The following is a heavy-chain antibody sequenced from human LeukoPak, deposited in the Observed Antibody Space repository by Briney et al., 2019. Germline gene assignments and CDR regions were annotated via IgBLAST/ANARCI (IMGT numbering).Heavy chain of an antibody. J-gene: IGHJ4*02. CDR3: ARGALIVGATSFDY. Sequence: KPSETLSLTCTVSGGSIISYYWSWIRQPPGRGLEWIGYIYYGGSTNYNPSLKSRVTISVDTSRNQFSLKLSSVTAADTAVYYCARGALIVGATSFDYWGQGTLVTVSS. V-gene: IGHV4-59*01. CDR2: IYYGGST. D-gene: IGHD1-26*01. CDR1: GGSIISYY.